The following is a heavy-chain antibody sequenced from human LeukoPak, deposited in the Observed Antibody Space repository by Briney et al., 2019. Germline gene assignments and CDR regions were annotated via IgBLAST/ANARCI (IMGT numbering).Heavy chain of an antibody. Sequence: GGSLRLSCAASGFTFSSYGMHWVRQAPGKGLEWVSSISSSSSYIYYADSVKGRFTISRDNAKNSLYLQMNSLRAEDTAVYYCARSGTTYCSSTSCPLPLYNWFDPWGQGTLVTVSS. CDR2: ISSSSSYI. D-gene: IGHD2-2*01. CDR1: GFTFSSYG. V-gene: IGHV3-21*01. J-gene: IGHJ5*02. CDR3: ARSGTTYCSSTSCPLPLYNWFDP.